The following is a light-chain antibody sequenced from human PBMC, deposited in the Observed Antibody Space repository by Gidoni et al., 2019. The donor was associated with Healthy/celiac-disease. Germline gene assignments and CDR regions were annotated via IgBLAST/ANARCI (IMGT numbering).Light chain of an antibody. CDR1: RSDVGGYNY. CDR2: DVS. V-gene: IGLV2-14*01. J-gene: IGLJ3*02. Sequence: QSALPQPASVSAPPGQSITTSCTGTRSDVGGYNYVSWYQQHPGKAPKLMIYDVSNRPSGVSNRFAGSKSGNTASLTISGLQAEDEADYYCSSYTSSSTLGVFGGGTKLTVL. CDR3: SSYTSSSTLGV.